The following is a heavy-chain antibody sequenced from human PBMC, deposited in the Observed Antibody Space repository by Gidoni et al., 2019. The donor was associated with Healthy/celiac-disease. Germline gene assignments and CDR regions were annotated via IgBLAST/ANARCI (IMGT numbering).Heavy chain of an antibody. CDR2: IYYSGSP. D-gene: IGHD3-16*01. CDR3: ARDNSAYDFDY. CDR1: GGSISSSSYY. J-gene: IGHJ4*02. Sequence: QLQLQESAPGLVKPPETLSLTCTVSGGSISSSSYYWGWIRQPPGKGLEWIGSIYYSGSPYYNPSNKSRVTISVDTSKNQFSLKLSSVTAADTAVYYCARDNSAYDFDYWGQGTLVTVSS. V-gene: IGHV4-39*07.